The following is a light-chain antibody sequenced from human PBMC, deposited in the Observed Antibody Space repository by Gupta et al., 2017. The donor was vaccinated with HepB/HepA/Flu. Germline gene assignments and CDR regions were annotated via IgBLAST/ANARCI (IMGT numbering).Light chain of an antibody. CDR2: KAS. Sequence: PLTPSPSTLSVSVGDRVTISCRASQSSSSLLAWYQQKPGKAPKFLIYKASSLEIGVPSRFSGGGSETDFTLTISSLQTDGVASYYCLQSITDPFTFGRGTKVEIK. CDR1: QSSSSL. J-gene: IGKJ4*01. V-gene: IGKV1-5*03. CDR3: LQSITDPFT.